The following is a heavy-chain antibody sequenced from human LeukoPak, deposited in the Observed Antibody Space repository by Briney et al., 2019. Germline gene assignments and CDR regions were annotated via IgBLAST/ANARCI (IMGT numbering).Heavy chain of an antibody. J-gene: IGHJ5*02. Sequence: ASVKVSCKASGGTFSSYAIGWVRQAPGQGLEWMGGIIPIFGTANYAQKFQGRVTITADESTSTAYMELSSLRSEDTAVYYCARSTQYSQYYDFWRFDPWGQGTLVTVSS. V-gene: IGHV1-69*13. CDR1: GGTFSSYA. CDR3: ARSTQYSQYYDFWRFDP. D-gene: IGHD3-3*01. CDR2: IIPIFGTA.